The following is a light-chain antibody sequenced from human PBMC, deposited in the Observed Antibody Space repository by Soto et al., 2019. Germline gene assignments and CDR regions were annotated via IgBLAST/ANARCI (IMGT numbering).Light chain of an antibody. CDR2: SNN. J-gene: IGLJ1*01. Sequence: QSALTQPPAASGTPGQRATISCSGSSSNIGSNTVNWYQQLPGTAPKLLIYSNNQRPSGVPDRFSGSKSGTSASLAISGLQSEDEADYYCAAWDDSLKEVFGTGTKVTVL. CDR1: SSNIGSNT. CDR3: AAWDDSLKEV. V-gene: IGLV1-44*01.